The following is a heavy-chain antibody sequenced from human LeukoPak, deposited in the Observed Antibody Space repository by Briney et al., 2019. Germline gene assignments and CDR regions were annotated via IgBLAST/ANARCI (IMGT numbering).Heavy chain of an antibody. CDR2: IWYDGSNK. J-gene: IGHJ4*02. Sequence: PGGSLRLSCAASGFTFSSYGMHWVRQAPGKGLEWVAVIWYDGSNKYYADSVKGRFTISRDNSKNTLYLQMNSLKTEDTAVYYCTTDYCSSTSCYTGGFDYWGQGTLVTVSS. V-gene: IGHV3-33*01. CDR3: TTDYCSSTSCYTGGFDY. D-gene: IGHD2-2*02. CDR1: GFTFSSYG.